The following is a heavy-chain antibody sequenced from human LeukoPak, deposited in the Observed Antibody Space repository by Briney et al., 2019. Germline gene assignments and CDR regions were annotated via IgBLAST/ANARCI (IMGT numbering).Heavy chain of an antibody. CDR3: ARSYTAMVIEGDDDY. CDR1: GFTFSSYA. J-gene: IGHJ4*02. D-gene: IGHD5-18*01. CDR2: ISYDGSNK. V-gene: IGHV3-30-3*01. Sequence: GGSLRLSCAASGFTFSSYAMHWVRQAPGKGLEWVAVISYDGSNKYYADSVKGRFTISRDNSKNTLYLQMNSLRAEDTAVYYCARSYTAMVIEGDDDYWGQGTLVTVSS.